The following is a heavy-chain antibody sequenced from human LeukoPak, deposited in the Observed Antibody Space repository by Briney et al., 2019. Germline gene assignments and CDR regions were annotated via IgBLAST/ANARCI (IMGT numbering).Heavy chain of an antibody. Sequence: GGSLRLSCEASGFTFSFYGMLWVRQAPGKGLEWVAFVSHDDADPVRGRVTISRDNSKNTVYLQMNSLRVEDTAIYYCANQCGGNCDSWGQGTLVTVSS. CDR2: VSHD. V-gene: IGHV3-30*18. J-gene: IGHJ5*01. CDR1: GFTFSFYG. D-gene: IGHD4-23*01. CDR3: ANQCGGNCDS.